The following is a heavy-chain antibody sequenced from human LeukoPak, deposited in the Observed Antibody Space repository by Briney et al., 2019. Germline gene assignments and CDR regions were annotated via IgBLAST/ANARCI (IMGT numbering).Heavy chain of an antibody. V-gene: IGHV3-30*04. J-gene: IGHJ4*02. CDR2: ISYDGSNK. CDR3: ARDSSGSYYDILTGYYY. CDR1: GFPFSSYA. D-gene: IGHD3-9*01. Sequence: PGGSLRLSCAASGFPFSSYAMHWVRQAPGKGLEWVAVISYDGSNKYYADSVKGRFTISRDNSKNTLYLQMNSLRAEDTAVYYCARDSSGSYYDILTGYYYWGQGTLVTVSS.